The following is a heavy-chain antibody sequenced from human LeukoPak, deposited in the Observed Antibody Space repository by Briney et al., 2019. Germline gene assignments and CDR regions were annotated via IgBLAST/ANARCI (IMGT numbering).Heavy chain of an antibody. CDR3: ARVAPEDRRPITEYFQH. Sequence: HPGGSLRPSCAASGFTFSSYWMHWVRQAPGKGLVWVSRINSDGSSTSYADSVKGRFTISRDNAKNTLYLQMNSLRAEDTAVYYCARVAPEDRRPITEYFQHWGQGTLVTVSS. V-gene: IGHV3-74*01. J-gene: IGHJ1*01. D-gene: IGHD1-14*01. CDR1: GFTFSSYW. CDR2: INSDGSST.